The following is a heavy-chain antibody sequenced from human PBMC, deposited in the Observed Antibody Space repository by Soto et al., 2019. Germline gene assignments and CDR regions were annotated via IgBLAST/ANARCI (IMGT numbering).Heavy chain of an antibody. CDR1: GFTFSSYA. V-gene: IGHV3-23*01. J-gene: IGHJ6*02. Sequence: PGGSLRLSCAASGFTFSSYAMSWVRQAPGKGLEWVSAISGSGGSTYYADSVKGRFTISRDNSKNTLYLQMNSLRAEDTAVYYCAKDTYYDFWSGYYQNYYYYGMDVWGQGTTVTVSS. CDR3: AKDTYYDFWSGYYQNYYYYGMDV. D-gene: IGHD3-3*01. CDR2: ISGSGGST.